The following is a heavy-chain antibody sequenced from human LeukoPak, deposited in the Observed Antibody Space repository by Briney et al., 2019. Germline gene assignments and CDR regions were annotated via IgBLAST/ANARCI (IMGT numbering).Heavy chain of an antibody. CDR3: AGTSKWLAFDY. Sequence: PSETPSLTCTVSGVSISGNYWSWIRQPPGKGLEWIGYIFYTGSTNYNPSLKSRVTISLDTANNQFSLKLSSVTAADTAVYYCAGTSKWLAFDYWGQGTLVTVSS. J-gene: IGHJ4*02. D-gene: IGHD6-19*01. CDR2: IFYTGST. V-gene: IGHV4-59*01. CDR1: GVSISGNY.